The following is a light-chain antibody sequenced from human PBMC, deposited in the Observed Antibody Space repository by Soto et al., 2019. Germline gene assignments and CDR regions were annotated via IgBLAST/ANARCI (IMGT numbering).Light chain of an antibody. J-gene: IGKJ1*01. Sequence: EMVLTQSPGTLSLSPGERATLSCRASQSFSSSYLVWYQQNPGQAPSLLIYGVSNRATAIPDRFSGSGSGTDFTLTISRLEPEDFAVYYCQQYDSSPLPFGQGTQLDIK. CDR1: QSFSSSY. V-gene: IGKV3-20*01. CDR2: GVS. CDR3: QQYDSSPLP.